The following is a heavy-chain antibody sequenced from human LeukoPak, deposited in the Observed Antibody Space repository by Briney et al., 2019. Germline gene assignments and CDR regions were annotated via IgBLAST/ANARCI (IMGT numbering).Heavy chain of an antibody. V-gene: IGHV3-20*04. D-gene: IGHD6-19*01. CDR2: INWSGGSS. J-gene: IGHJ4*02. CDR1: GFTFDDYA. Sequence: GGSLRLSCAASGFTFDDYAMSWVRQAPGKGLQWVSGINWSGGSSAYADSVKGRFTISRDNSKNTLYLQMNSLRAEDTAVYYCARGRSSGWYYFDYRGQGTLVTVSS. CDR3: ARGRSSGWYYFDY.